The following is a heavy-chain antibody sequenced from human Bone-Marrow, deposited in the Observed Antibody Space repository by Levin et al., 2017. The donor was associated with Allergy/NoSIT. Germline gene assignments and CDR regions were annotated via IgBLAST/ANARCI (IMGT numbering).Heavy chain of an antibody. V-gene: IGHV4-31*03. Sequence: SQTLSLTCTVSGGSINTGGYYLSWIRQHPGKGLEWIGYIYYSGSTYYNPSLKSRLTISVDTYKNQFSLQLSSVTAAHPAVYYCARGLEEEDEVDYWGKGNLVTVSS. D-gene: IGHD5-24*01. CDR2: IYYSGST. CDR1: GGSINTGGYY. CDR3: ARGLEEEDEVDY. J-gene: IGHJ4*02.